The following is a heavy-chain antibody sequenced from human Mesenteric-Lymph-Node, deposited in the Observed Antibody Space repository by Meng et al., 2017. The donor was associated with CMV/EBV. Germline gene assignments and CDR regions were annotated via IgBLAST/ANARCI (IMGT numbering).Heavy chain of an antibody. CDR3: ARHWGDVWGKTFGFDF. CDR1: GYTFSIYE. V-gene: IGHV1-18*01. CDR2: ISAYNGTT. D-gene: IGHD3-16*01. Sequence: GYTFSIYEITWVRQAPAQGLEWLGWISAYNGTTNYAQKLQGRVTMTADTSTSTAYMELRSLRSDDTALYFCARHWGDVWGKTFGFDFWGRGTLVTVSS. J-gene: IGHJ4*02.